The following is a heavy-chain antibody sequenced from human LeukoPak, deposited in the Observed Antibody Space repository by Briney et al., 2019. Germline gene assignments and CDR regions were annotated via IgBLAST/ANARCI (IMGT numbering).Heavy chain of an antibody. V-gene: IGHV4-34*01. CDR2: INHSGST. D-gene: IGHD2-15*01. CDR1: GGSFSGYY. Sequence: SETLSLTCAVYGGSFSGYYWSWIRQPPGKGLEWIGEINHSGSTNYNPSLKSRVTISVDTSKNQFSPKLSSVTAADTAVYYCARGGNIVVVVAATRGAFDIWGQGTMVTVSS. CDR3: ARGGNIVVVVAATRGAFDI. J-gene: IGHJ3*02.